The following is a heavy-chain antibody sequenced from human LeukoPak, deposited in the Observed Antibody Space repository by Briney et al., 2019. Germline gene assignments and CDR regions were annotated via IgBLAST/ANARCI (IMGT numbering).Heavy chain of an antibody. CDR1: GGTFSSYA. Sequence: SVKVSYKASGGTFSSYAISWVRQAPGQGLEWMGGIIPIFGTANYAQKFQGRVTITADKSTSTAYMELSSLRSEDTAVYYCARSRFSSSWSFGDYDAFDIWGQGTMVTVSS. CDR2: IIPIFGTA. V-gene: IGHV1-69*06. D-gene: IGHD6-13*01. CDR3: ARSRFSSSWSFGDYDAFDI. J-gene: IGHJ3*02.